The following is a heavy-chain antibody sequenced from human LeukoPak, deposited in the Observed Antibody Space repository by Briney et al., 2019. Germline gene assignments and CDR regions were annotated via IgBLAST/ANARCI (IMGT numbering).Heavy chain of an antibody. Sequence: SEALSLTCTVSGDSISNYYWCCIRHPPEKGLEWVGHIYYSGGTNYNPPLKSRLTISVATSKNKFSLKLSSVTAADTDVYYCARSYGDYITGAYAFDVWGQGTMVTVSS. J-gene: IGHJ3*01. V-gene: IGHV4-59*08. CDR3: ARSYGDYITGAYAFDV. CDR2: IYYSGGT. CDR1: GDSISNYY. D-gene: IGHD4-17*01.